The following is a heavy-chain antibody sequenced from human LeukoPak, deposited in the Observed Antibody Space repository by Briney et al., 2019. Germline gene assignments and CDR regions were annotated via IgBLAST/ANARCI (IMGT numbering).Heavy chain of an antibody. CDR3: AGDVAYQFTDAFDI. D-gene: IGHD2-21*01. Sequence: GGSLRLSCAASGFTFDDYGMSWVRQAPGKGLEWVSGINWNGGSTGYADSVKGRFTISRDNAKNSLYLQMNSLRAEDTALYHCAGDVAYQFTDAFDIWGQGTMVTVSS. CDR2: INWNGGST. CDR1: GFTFDDYG. J-gene: IGHJ3*02. V-gene: IGHV3-20*01.